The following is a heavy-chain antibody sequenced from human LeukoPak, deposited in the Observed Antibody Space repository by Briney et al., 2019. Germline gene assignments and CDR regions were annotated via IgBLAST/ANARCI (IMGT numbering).Heavy chain of an antibody. CDR2: IYTSGST. CDR1: GGSISNYY. D-gene: IGHD3-22*01. Sequence: SETLSLTCTVSGGSISNYYWNWIRQPAGKGLEWIGRIYTSGSTNYNPSLKSRVTMSVDTSKNQFYLDLSSVTAADTAAYYCARGQQGYYYDSSGYPASFDYWGQGTLVTVSS. J-gene: IGHJ4*02. V-gene: IGHV4-4*07. CDR3: ARGQQGYYYDSSGYPASFDY.